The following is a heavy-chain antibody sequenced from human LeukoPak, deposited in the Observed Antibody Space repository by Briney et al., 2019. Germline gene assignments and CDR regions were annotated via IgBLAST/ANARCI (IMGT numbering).Heavy chain of an antibody. CDR3: ARREPEYCSGGSCYSYAFDI. CDR2: IYPGDSDT. V-gene: IGHV5-51*01. D-gene: IGHD2-15*01. Sequence: GESLKISCKGSGYSFTSYWIGWVRQMPGKGLEWMGIIYPGDSDTRYSPSFQGQVTNSADKSISTAYLQWSSLKASDTAMYYCARREPEYCSGGSCYSYAFDIWGQGTMVAVSS. CDR1: GYSFTSYW. J-gene: IGHJ3*02.